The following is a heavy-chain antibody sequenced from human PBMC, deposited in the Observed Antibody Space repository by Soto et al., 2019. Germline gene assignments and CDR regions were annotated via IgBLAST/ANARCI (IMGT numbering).Heavy chain of an antibody. CDR1: GFTFSSYA. V-gene: IGHV3-23*01. J-gene: IGHJ5*02. D-gene: IGHD3-9*01. Sequence: PGGSLRLSCAASGFTFSSYAMSWVRQAPGKGLEWVSAISGSGGSTYYADSVKGRFTISRDNSKNTLYLQMNSLRAEDTAVYYCAKGHILTGYPSPPNWFDPWGQGTLVTVSS. CDR2: ISGSGGST. CDR3: AKGHILTGYPSPPNWFDP.